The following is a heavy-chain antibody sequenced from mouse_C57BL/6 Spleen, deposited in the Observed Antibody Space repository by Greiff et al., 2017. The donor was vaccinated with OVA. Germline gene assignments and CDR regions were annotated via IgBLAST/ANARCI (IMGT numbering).Heavy chain of an antibody. J-gene: IGHJ1*03. CDR1: GYTFPEYT. CDR3: ARHEEPSPYSNYGYFDV. V-gene: IGHV1-62-2*01. CDR2: FYPGSGSL. D-gene: IGHD2-5*01. Sequence: VQLQQSGAELVKPGASVKLSCKASGYTFPEYTIHWVKQRSGPGLAWIGWFYPGSGSLKYNEKFKDKATLTADESSSTVYMELSRLTSEDSAVYFCARHEEPSPYSNYGYFDVWGTGTTVTVSS.